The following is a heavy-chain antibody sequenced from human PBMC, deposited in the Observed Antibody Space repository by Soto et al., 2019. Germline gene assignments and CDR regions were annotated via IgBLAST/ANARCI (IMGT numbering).Heavy chain of an antibody. J-gene: IGHJ4*02. CDR2: INHSGST. D-gene: IGHD3-16*02. V-gene: IGHV4-34*01. CDR3: ARGPIYDYVWGSYRHSPRLYFDY. Sequence: NPSETLSLTCAVYGGSFSCYYWIWIRQPPGKGLEWIGEINHSGSTNYNPSLKSRVTISVDTSKNQFSLKLSSVTAADTAVYYCARGPIYDYVWGSYRHSPRLYFDYWGQGTLVTVSS. CDR1: GGSFSCYY.